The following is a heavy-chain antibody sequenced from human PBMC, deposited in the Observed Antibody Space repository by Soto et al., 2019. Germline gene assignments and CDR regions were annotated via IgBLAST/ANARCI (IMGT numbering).Heavy chain of an antibody. CDR2: IYYSGST. CDR3: ARILILPTNLWSFDL. V-gene: IGHV4-39*01. CDR1: GGSISSSSYY. Sequence: SETLSLTCTVSGGSISSSSYYWGWIRQPPGKGLECVGSIYYSGSTFYNPSLTSRVTISVDTSKNQFSLKLSSVTAADTAVYYFARILILPTNLWSFDLWGRGTLVTVSS. J-gene: IGHJ2*01.